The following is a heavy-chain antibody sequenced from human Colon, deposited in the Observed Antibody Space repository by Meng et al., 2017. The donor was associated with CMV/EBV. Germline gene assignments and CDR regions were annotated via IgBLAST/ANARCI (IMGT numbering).Heavy chain of an antibody. CDR2: IHQSGIT. Sequence: QIQLTQGGARLLKPSGTLPLACFVSGGSLRNYYWSWIRQTPGKGLEWIGDIHQSGITNHNPSLKSRVTISIDTSKNQFSLKLSSVTAADTALYYCAGGTYQAWEVLYFWGQGTLVTVSS. V-gene: IGHV4-34*01. CDR1: GGSLRNYY. CDR3: AGGTYQAWEVLYF. J-gene: IGHJ4*02. D-gene: IGHD3-10*01.